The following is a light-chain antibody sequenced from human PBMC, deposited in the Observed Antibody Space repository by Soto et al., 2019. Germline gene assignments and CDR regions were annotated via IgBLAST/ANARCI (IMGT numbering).Light chain of an antibody. CDR1: QSLSSN. V-gene: IGKV3-15*01. Sequence: EIVMTQSPATLSVSPGERATLSCRASQSLSSNLAWYQQKPGQAPRPLIYGASTRATGIPARFSGSGSGTEFTLTISSLQSEDCAVYYCQQYNNWPQWTFGQGTKLEIK. CDR2: GAS. CDR3: QQYNNWPQWT. J-gene: IGKJ1*01.